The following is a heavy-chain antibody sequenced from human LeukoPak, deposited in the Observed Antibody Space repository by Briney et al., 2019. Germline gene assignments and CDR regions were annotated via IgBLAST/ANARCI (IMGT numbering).Heavy chain of an antibody. D-gene: IGHD1-26*01. CDR2: ISLAGQT. J-gene: IGHJ4*02. CDR1: GGSISGTNW. V-gene: IGHV4/OR15-8*02. CDR3: SRESGPFCPFGY. Sequence: PSETLSLTCGVSGGSISGTNWWSWVRQPPGQGLEWIGEISLAGQTNYNPSLNGRVTMSLDKSSNQLSLHLTSVTAADSATYYCSRESGPFCPFGYWGQGTLVIVSS.